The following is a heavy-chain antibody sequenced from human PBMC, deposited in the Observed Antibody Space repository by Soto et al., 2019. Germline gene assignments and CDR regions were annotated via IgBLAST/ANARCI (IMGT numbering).Heavy chain of an antibody. Sequence: PGGSLRLSCAASGFTFSSYGMHWVRQAPGKGLEWVAVISYDGSNKYYADSVKGRFTISRDDSKNTLYLQMNSLRAEDTAVYYCAKDPYCSSTSCFMDVWGQGTTVTVSS. V-gene: IGHV3-30*18. D-gene: IGHD2-2*01. CDR3: AKDPYCSSTSCFMDV. CDR1: GFTFSSYG. CDR2: ISYDGSNK. J-gene: IGHJ6*02.